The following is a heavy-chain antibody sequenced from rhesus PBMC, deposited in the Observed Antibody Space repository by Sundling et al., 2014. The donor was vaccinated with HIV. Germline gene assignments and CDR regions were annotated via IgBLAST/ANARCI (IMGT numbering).Heavy chain of an antibody. CDR1: GGSISSNY. V-gene: IGHV4-173*01. CDR3: AIRRAVVSSGGFDV. Sequence: QLQLQESGPGLVKPSETLSLTCAVSGGSISSNYWNWIRQPPGKGLEWIGYISGSSGSTDYNPSLKSRVTISTDTSKNQFSLKLSSVTAADTAVYYCAIRRAVVSSGGFDVWGPGVFVTVSS. D-gene: IGHD2-39*02. CDR2: ISGSSGST. J-gene: IGHJ5-1*01.